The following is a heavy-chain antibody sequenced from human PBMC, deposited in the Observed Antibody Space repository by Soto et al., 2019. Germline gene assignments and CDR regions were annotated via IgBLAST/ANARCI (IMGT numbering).Heavy chain of an antibody. CDR2: IYYSGST. Sequence: SETLSLTCTVSGGSISSYYWSWIRQPPGKGLEWIGYIYYSGSTNYNPSLKSRVTISVDTSKNQFSLKLSSVTATDTAVYYCARLDSGYAYQNAFDIWGQGTMVTVSS. J-gene: IGHJ3*02. D-gene: IGHD5-12*01. CDR3: ARLDSGYAYQNAFDI. CDR1: GGSISSYY. V-gene: IGHV4-59*08.